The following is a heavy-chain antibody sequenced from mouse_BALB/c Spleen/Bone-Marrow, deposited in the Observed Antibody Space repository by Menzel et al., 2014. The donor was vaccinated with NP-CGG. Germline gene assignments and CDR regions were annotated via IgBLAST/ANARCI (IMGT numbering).Heavy chain of an antibody. Sequence: EVKLMESGPGLVKPSQTVSLTCTVTGISITTGNYRWSWIRQFPGNKLEWIGYIYYSGTITYNPSLTSRTTITRDTSKIQFFLEMNSLTAEDTATYYCARELYYFDYWGQGTTLTVSS. CDR1: GISITTGNYR. V-gene: IGHV3-5*02. CDR3: ARELYYFDY. CDR2: IYYSGTI. J-gene: IGHJ2*01.